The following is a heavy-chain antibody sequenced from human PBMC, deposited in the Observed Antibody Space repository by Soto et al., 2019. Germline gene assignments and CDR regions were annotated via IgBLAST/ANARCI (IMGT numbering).Heavy chain of an antibody. CDR1: GFTFSSYG. J-gene: IGHJ6*02. Sequence: QVQLVESGGGVVQPGRSLRLSCAASGFTFSSYGMHWVRQAPGKGLEWVAVIWYDGSNKYYADSVKGRFTISRDNSKNXLXLQMNSLRAEETAVYYCARDRIAVAEAFTDYAGMDVWGQGTTVTVSS. D-gene: IGHD6-19*01. V-gene: IGHV3-33*01. CDR2: IWYDGSNK. CDR3: ARDRIAVAEAFTDYAGMDV.